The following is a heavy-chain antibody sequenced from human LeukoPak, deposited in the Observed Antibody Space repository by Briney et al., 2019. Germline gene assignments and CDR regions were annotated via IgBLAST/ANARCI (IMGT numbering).Heavy chain of an antibody. D-gene: IGHD4-17*01. V-gene: IGHV3-30*19. J-gene: IGHJ6*03. Sequence: GGSLRLSCAASGFTFSSYGMHWVRQAPGKGLEWVAVISYDGSNKYYADSVKGRFTISRDNSKNTLYLQMNSLRAEDTAVYYCAKSPGDYRDYYYYYYMDVWGKGTTVTVSS. CDR3: AKSPGDYRDYYYYYYMDV. CDR1: GFTFSSYG. CDR2: ISYDGSNK.